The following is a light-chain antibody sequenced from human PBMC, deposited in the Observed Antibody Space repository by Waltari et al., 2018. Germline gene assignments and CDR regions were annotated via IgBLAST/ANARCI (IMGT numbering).Light chain of an antibody. CDR1: QSLTKRY. J-gene: IGKJ2*01. V-gene: IGKV3-20*01. CDR3: QQYGSSIMYT. Sequence: VLTQSPGTLSLSPGESATLSCRASQSLTKRYLAWYQQKHGQAPRLVIYGASSRAAGIPDRFSGSGSGTDFTLTISRLEPEDFAVYYCQQYGSSIMYTFGQGTKLEIK. CDR2: GAS.